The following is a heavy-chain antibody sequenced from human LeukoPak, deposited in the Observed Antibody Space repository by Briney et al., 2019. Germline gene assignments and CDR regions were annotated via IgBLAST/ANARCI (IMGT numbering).Heavy chain of an antibody. V-gene: IGHV4-39*01. J-gene: IGHJ4*02. CDR3: ARHSHSGSYAY. D-gene: IGHD1-26*01. CDR2: IDYGGSP. CDR1: GGPISTSSTYY. Sequence: GGPISTSSTYYWPWIRQPPGKGLAWSGSIDYGGSPYYNPSLKSPVTISGDTSKNQFSLKLSSVTAADTGVFFCARHSHSGSYAYWGQGTLVTVSS.